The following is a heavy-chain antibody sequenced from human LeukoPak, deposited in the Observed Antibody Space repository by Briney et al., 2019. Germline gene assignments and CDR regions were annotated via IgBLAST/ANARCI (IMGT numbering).Heavy chain of an antibody. Sequence: GGSLRLSCTASGFTFGDYAMGWVRQAPGKGLEWVGFIRSKAYGGTTEYAASVKGRFTISRDDSKSIAYLQMNSLKTEDTAVYYCTTTYCGGDCYPPNYWGQGTLVTVSS. CDR2: IRSKAYGGTT. D-gene: IGHD2-21*02. CDR3: TTTYCGGDCYPPNY. V-gene: IGHV3-49*04. J-gene: IGHJ4*02. CDR1: GFTFGDYA.